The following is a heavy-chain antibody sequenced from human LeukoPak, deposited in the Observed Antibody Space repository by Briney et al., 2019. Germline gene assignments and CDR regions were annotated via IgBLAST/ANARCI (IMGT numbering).Heavy chain of an antibody. V-gene: IGHV3-23*01. CDR1: GLTFGNYG. Sequence: GGSLRLSCVASGLTFGNYGMNWVRQAPGKGLEWVSSIGGSGSTTYCADSVRGRFTISRDNSKNSRYLQMSSLRAEDTAIYYCAEVESSYCRIWGQGTLVTVSS. CDR3: AEVESSYCRI. D-gene: IGHD3-10*01. J-gene: IGHJ4*02. CDR2: IGGSGSTT.